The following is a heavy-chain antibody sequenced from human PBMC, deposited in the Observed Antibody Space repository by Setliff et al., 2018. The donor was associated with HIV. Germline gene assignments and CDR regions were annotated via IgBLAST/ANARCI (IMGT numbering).Heavy chain of an antibody. Sequence: PSETLSLTCAVYGGSFSGYYWSWIRQPPGKGLEWIGEINHSGSTNYNPPLKSRVTISVDTSKNQFSLKLSSVTAAYTAVFYCARLTTTYYYDSSAYYHPVWGQGTLVTVSS. CDR2: INHSGST. V-gene: IGHV4-34*01. CDR3: ARLTTTYYYDSSAYYHPV. D-gene: IGHD3-22*01. CDR1: GGSFSGYY. J-gene: IGHJ4*02.